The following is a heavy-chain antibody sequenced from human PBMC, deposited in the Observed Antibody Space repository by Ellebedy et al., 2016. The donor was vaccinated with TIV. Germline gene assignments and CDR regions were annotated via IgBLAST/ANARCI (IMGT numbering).Heavy chain of an antibody. V-gene: IGHV4-39*02. Sequence: SETLSLTXAVSGGSISDPISGNDYYWGWVRQPPGKGLEWIATIYSRGNTFYNPSLKSRVTVSKDTSKNHFSLRLSSVTAADTAVYYCGRRSYGIGFDPWGQGTLVTVSP. D-gene: IGHD3-16*01. CDR3: GRRSYGIGFDP. CDR1: GGSISDPISGNDYY. J-gene: IGHJ5*02. CDR2: IYSRGNT.